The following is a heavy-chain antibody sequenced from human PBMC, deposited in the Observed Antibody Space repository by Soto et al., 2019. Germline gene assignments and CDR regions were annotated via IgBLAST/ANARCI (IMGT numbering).Heavy chain of an antibody. V-gene: IGHV1-69*06. J-gene: IGHJ6*02. D-gene: IGHD1-20*01. CDR1: GGAFNNYA. Sequence: QVQLLQSGAEVKKPGSSVKVSCKVSGGAFNNYALNWVRHGPGQGLEWLGGIIPLHNTSNYSLKFLGRVTVTADISSTTDYMELNRLTSYDTATYYCASWSNWNPLYYDGLDVWGQGTTVTVSS. CDR3: ASWSNWNPLYYDGLDV. CDR2: IIPLHNTS.